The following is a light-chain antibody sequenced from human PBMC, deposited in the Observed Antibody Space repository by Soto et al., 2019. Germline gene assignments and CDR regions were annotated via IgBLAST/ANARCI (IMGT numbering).Light chain of an antibody. CDR1: SRDVGAYKY. CDR2: EVT. Sequence: SAPTQPPSASGSPGQSVTISCTGTSRDVGAYKYVSWYQQHPGKAPKLMIFEVTKRPSGVPDRFSGSKSGNTASLTVSGLQAEDEADYYCSSYAGSNFYVFGTGTKVTVL. CDR3: SSYAGSNFYV. J-gene: IGLJ1*01. V-gene: IGLV2-8*01.